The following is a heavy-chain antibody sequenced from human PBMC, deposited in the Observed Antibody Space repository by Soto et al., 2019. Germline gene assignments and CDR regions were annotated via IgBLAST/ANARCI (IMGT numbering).Heavy chain of an antibody. V-gene: IGHV6-1*01. Sequence: QVQLQQSGPGLVKPSQTLTLTCAISGDSVSSNSAIWNWIRQPPSRGLEWLGRTYYRSKWYNNYAESVKGRITINPDTSKNQFSLQLNSVTPEDTAVYYCSTWHFDYWGQGTLVTVSS. CDR1: GDSVSSNSAI. CDR2: TYYRSKWYN. CDR3: STWHFDY. J-gene: IGHJ4*02.